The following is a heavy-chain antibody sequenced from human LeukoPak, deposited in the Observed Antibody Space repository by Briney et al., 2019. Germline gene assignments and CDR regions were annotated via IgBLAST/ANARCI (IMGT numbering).Heavy chain of an antibody. CDR1: GGTFISYA. Sequence: GASVRVSCKASGGTFISYAISGGRQAPGQGLGWMGGIIPIFGTANYAQKFQGRVTITTDESTSTAYMELSSLRSEDTAVYYCAYHPQSNWFDPWGQGTLVTVSS. CDR3: AYHPQSNWFDP. CDR2: IIPIFGTA. V-gene: IGHV1-69*05. J-gene: IGHJ5*02.